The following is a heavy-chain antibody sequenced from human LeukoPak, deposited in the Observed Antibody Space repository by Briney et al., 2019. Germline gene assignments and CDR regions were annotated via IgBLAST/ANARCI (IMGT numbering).Heavy chain of an antibody. CDR3: ARDEGGRGGSYFYY. D-gene: IGHD1-26*01. CDR2: VNAGNGNT. CDR1: GFTSRNYG. Sequence: ASVKVSCKASGFTSRNYGMHWVRQAPGQRPEWMGWVNAGNGNTKYSEKFQGRVTITGDTSASTAYMELNSLTSEDTAVYYCARDEGGRGGSYFYYWGQGTLVTVSS. V-gene: IGHV1-3*01. J-gene: IGHJ4*02.